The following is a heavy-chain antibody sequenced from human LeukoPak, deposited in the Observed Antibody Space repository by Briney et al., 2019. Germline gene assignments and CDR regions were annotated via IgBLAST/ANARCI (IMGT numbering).Heavy chain of an antibody. Sequence: PSETLSLTCAVYGGSFSGYYWNWIRQPPGKGLEWIGEINHSGSTNYNPSLKSRVTISVDTSKNQFSLKLSSVTAADTGVYYCARGTGIVATIDTPPFDYWGQGTLVTVPS. D-gene: IGHD5-12*01. J-gene: IGHJ4*02. V-gene: IGHV4-34*01. CDR2: INHSGST. CDR1: GGSFSGYY. CDR3: ARGTGIVATIDTPPFDY.